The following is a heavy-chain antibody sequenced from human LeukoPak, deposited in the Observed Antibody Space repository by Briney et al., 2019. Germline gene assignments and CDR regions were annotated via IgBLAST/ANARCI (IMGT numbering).Heavy chain of an antibody. CDR2: IKPSGGTT. J-gene: IGHJ4*02. Sequence: ASVKVSCKASGYTFTTYYMHWVRQAPGQGLEWVGVIKPSGGTTTYAQKLQGRVTMTRDTSTSTVYMELSSLRIEDTAVYYCSRDLGGSYNDYWGQGTMVTVSS. V-gene: IGHV1-46*04. D-gene: IGHD1-26*01. CDR3: SRDLGGSYNDY. CDR1: GYTFTTYY.